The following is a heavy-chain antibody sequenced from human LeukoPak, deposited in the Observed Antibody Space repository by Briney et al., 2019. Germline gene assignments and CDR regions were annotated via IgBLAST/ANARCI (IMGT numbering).Heavy chain of an antibody. Sequence: AGGSLGLSCAASGFTFSSYGMHWVRQAPGKGLEWVAVIWYDGSNKYYADSVKGRFTISRDNSKNTLYLQMNSLRAEDTAVYYCARDEEVNSYGFNFGYWGQGTLVTVSS. CDR3: ARDEEVNSYGFNFGY. CDR2: IWYDGSNK. CDR1: GFTFSSYG. J-gene: IGHJ4*02. V-gene: IGHV3-33*01. D-gene: IGHD5-18*01.